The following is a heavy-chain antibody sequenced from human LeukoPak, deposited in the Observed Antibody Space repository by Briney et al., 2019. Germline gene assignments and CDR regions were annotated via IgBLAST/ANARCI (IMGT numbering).Heavy chain of an antibody. Sequence: GASVKVSCKASGYTFTGYYMHWGRQAPGQGLEWMGWINPNSGGTNYAQKFQGRVTMTRDTSISTAYMELSRLRSDDTAVYYCARSMSTVVTPYTYWGQGTLVTVSS. CDR2: INPNSGGT. D-gene: IGHD4-23*01. J-gene: IGHJ4*02. CDR1: GYTFTGYY. CDR3: ARSMSTVVTPYTY. V-gene: IGHV1-2*02.